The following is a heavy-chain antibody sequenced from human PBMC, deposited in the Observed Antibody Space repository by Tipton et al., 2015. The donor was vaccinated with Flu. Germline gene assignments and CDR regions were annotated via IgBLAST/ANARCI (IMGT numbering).Heavy chain of an antibody. V-gene: IGHV4-61*01. D-gene: IGHD6-6*01. CDR2: VYYSGTT. CDR1: GGAVNSGFYY. Sequence: GLVKPSETLSLTCTVSGGAVNSGFYYWSWIRQSPGKGLEWIGYVYYSGTTNYNPSLKSRVTMSVDTSKTQLSLKLSSVTAADTAVYYCARLSRITALSTYNWFDPWGQGTLVTVSS. J-gene: IGHJ5*02. CDR3: ARLSRITALSTYNWFDP.